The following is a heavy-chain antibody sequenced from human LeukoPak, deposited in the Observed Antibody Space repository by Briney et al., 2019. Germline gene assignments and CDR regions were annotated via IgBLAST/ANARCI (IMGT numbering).Heavy chain of an antibody. CDR2: ISGSGGST. V-gene: IGHV3-23*01. CDR3: AKVVGYYDSSGYLDY. J-gene: IGHJ4*02. CDR1: GFTFSSYA. Sequence: GGSLRLSCAASGFTFSSYAISWVRQAPGKGLEWVSAISGSGGSTYYADSVKGRFTISRDNSKNTLYLQMNSLRAEDTAVYYCAKVVGYYDSSGYLDYWGQGTLVTVSS. D-gene: IGHD3-22*01.